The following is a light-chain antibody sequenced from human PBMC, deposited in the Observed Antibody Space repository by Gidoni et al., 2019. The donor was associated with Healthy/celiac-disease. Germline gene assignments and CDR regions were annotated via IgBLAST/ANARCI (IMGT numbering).Light chain of an antibody. CDR2: DAS. CDR3: QQFNNYPYT. J-gene: IGKJ2*01. V-gene: IGKV1D-13*01. Sequence: AIQFTQSPSSLSASVGDRVTITCRASQGISSALAWYQQKPGKAPKLLIYDASSLESGVASRFSGSGSGTDCTLTISSLQPEDFATYYCQQFNNYPYTFGQGTKLEIK. CDR1: QGISSA.